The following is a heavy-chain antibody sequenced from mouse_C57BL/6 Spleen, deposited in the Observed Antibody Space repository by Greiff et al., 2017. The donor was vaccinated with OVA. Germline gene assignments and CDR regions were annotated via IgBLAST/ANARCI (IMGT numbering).Heavy chain of an antibody. Sequence: EVQLVESGPGLVKPSQSLSLTCSVTGYSITSGYYWNWLRQFPGNKLEWMGYISYDGSNNYNPSLKNRISITRDTSKNQFFLKLNSVTTEDTATYYCARDGWDGFAYWGQGTLVTVSA. CDR3: ARDGWDGFAY. D-gene: IGHD4-1*01. J-gene: IGHJ3*01. CDR2: ISYDGSN. CDR1: GYSITSGYY. V-gene: IGHV3-6*01.